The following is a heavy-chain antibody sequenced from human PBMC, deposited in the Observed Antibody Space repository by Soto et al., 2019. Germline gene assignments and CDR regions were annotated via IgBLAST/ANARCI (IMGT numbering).Heavy chain of an antibody. CDR3: ARVGDYYYMDV. J-gene: IGHJ6*03. CDR1: GGSISSYY. Sequence: SETLSLTCTVSGGSISSYYWSWIRQPPGKGLEWIGYIYYSGSTNYNPSLKSRLTISVDTSKNQFSLKLSSVTAADTAAYFCARVGDYYYMDVWGTGTTVTVSS. CDR2: IYYSGST. V-gene: IGHV4-59*12.